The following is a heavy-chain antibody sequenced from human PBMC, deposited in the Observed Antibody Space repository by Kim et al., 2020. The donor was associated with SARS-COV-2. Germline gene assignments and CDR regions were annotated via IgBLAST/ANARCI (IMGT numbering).Heavy chain of an antibody. Sequence: GGSLRLSCAASGFTFRNYAMHWVRQAPGKGLEWVAIIWHSGSDYDESVKGRFTISSDESNSTLFLQMRSLSGEDTAVYFCARGALTTRPDYWGRGAVVTVSS. CDR3: ARGALTTRPDY. J-gene: IGHJ4*02. V-gene: IGHV3-33*01. D-gene: IGHD6-6*01. CDR1: GFTFRNYA. CDR2: IWHSGSD.